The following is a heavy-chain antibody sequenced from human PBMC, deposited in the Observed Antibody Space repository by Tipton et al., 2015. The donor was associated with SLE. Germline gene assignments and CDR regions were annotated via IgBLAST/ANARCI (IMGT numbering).Heavy chain of an antibody. J-gene: IGHJ4*02. CDR1: GGSFSGYY. Sequence: TLSLTCAVYGGSFSGYYWSWIRQPPGKGLEWIGEINHSGSTNYNPSLKSRVTISVDTSKNQFSLKLSSVTAADTAVYYCARGMKVAGTYYFDYWGQGTLVNVSS. V-gene: IGHV4-34*01. D-gene: IGHD6-19*01. CDR2: INHSGST. CDR3: ARGMKVAGTYYFDY.